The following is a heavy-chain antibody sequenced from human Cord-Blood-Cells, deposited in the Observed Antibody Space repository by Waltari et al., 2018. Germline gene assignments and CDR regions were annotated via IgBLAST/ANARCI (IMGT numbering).Heavy chain of an antibody. CDR1: GGSFSGYY. Sequence: QVQLQQWGAGLLKPSETLSLTCAVYGGSFSGYYWSWIRQPPGKGLEWIGEINHGGSTNYSPSLKSRVTISVDPSKNPFSLKLSSVTAADTAVYYCARAGTGDIVVVPAAIHYYYGMDVWGQGTTVTVSS. CDR2: INHGGST. D-gene: IGHD2-2*02. CDR3: ARAGTGDIVVVPAAIHYYYGMDV. J-gene: IGHJ6*02. V-gene: IGHV4-34*01.